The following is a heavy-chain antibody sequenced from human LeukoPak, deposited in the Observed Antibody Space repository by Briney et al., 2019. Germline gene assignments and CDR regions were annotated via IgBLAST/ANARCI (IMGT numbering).Heavy chain of an antibody. Sequence: ASVKVSCKASGYTFTGYYMHWVRRAPGQGLEWMGWINPNSGGTNYAQKFQGRVTMTRDTSISTAYMELSRLRSDDTAAYYCARPMTTVTTFTWFDPWGQGTLVTVSS. CDR1: GYTFTGYY. D-gene: IGHD4-11*01. J-gene: IGHJ5*02. CDR3: ARPMTTVTTFTWFDP. CDR2: INPNSGGT. V-gene: IGHV1-2*02.